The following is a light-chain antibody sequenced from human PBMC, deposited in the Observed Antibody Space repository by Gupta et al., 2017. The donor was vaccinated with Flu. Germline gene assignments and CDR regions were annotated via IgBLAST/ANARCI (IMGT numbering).Light chain of an antibody. J-gene: IGLJ2*01. CDR3: SSFTTSSTLV. CDR1: SSDVGGYNS. CDR2: DGT. V-gene: IGLV2-14*01. Sequence: QSALTQPASVSGSPGQSITISCTGTSSDVGGYNSVSWYQQRPGKATKLMIYDGTKRPAGVSIRFSGSKSGNAASLTISGRQAEEEAEYYSSSFTTSSTLVFGGGTKLTVL.